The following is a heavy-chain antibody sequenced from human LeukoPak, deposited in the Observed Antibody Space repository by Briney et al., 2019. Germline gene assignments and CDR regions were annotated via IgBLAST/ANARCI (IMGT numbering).Heavy chain of an antibody. J-gene: IGHJ5*02. CDR1: GYIFSRYW. Sequence: GESLKISCKASGYIFSRYWIAWVRQVPGKGLEWMGIVYPGDSDTRYSPSFRGQVTISADTSISTTYLQWSSLKASDTAIYYCARHRGGYGNYEDWFDPWGQGTLVTVSS. D-gene: IGHD1-26*01. CDR3: ARHRGGYGNYEDWFDP. CDR2: VYPGDSDT. V-gene: IGHV5-51*01.